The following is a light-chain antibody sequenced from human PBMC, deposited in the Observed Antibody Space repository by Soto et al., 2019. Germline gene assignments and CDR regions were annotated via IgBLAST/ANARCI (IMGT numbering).Light chain of an antibody. J-gene: IGKJ1*01. CDR1: QSVSTR. CDR2: DAS. CDR3: QQYNSYAWT. V-gene: IGKV1-5*02. Sequence: DIQMTQSPSSLSASVGDRVTIICRASQSVSTRLAWYQQKPGKAPKVLIYDASSWAGGVPSRFTGSGSGTEFTLTINSLQPDDFATYYCQQYNSYAWTFGQGTKVE.